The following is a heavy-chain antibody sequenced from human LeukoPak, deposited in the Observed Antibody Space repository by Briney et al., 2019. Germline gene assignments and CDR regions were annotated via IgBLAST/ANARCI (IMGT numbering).Heavy chain of an antibody. D-gene: IGHD3-22*01. CDR2: ISYDGSNK. J-gene: IGHJ4*02. CDR3: AKFPGDSSFDY. Sequence: GGSLRLSCAASGFTFSSDGMHWVRRAPGKGLWWVAVISYDGSNKYYADSVKGRFTISRDNSKNTLYLQMNSLRAEDTAVYYCAKFPGDSSFDYWGQGTLVTVSS. V-gene: IGHV3-30*18. CDR1: GFTFSSDG.